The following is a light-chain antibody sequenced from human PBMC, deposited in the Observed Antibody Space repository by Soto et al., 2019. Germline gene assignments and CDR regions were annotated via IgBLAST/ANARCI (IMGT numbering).Light chain of an antibody. V-gene: IGKV1-12*01. Sequence: DIQMTQSPSSVSAFVGDRVTITCRASQGISSWLAWYQQKPGKAPKLLISAASSLQSGVPSRFSGSGSGTDITLTISSLRPEDFATYYCQQTDSVPPTFGGGTKVEIK. CDR1: QGISSW. CDR2: AAS. CDR3: QQTDSVPPT. J-gene: IGKJ4*01.